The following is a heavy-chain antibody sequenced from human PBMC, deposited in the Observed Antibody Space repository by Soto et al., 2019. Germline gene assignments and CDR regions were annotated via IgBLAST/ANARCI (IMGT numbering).Heavy chain of an antibody. CDR3: AKDYFAVRAPDY. D-gene: IGHD3-3*01. CDR1: GFTFSSYG. CDR2: ISYDGSNK. J-gene: IGHJ4*02. V-gene: IGHV3-30*18. Sequence: GGSLRLSCAASGFTFSSYGMHWVRQAPGKGLEWVAVISYDGSNKYYADSVKGRFTISRDNSKNTLYLQMNSLRAEDTAVYYCAKDYFAVRAPDYWGQGTLVTVSS.